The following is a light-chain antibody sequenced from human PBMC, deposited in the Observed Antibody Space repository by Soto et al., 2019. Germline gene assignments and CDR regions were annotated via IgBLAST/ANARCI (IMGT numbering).Light chain of an antibody. CDR2: EVS. J-gene: IGLJ1*01. Sequence: QSALTQPASVSGSPGQSITISCTGTSSDVGGYNYVSWYQQHPGKAPKLMIYEVSNRPSEVSNRFSGAKSGNTASLIISGLQAEDEADYYCSSYTSSSTLVFGPGTKLTVL. V-gene: IGLV2-14*01. CDR3: SSYTSSSTLV. CDR1: SSDVGGYNY.